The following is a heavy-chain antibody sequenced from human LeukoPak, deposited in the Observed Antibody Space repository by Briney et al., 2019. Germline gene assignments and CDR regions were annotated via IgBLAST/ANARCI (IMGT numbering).Heavy chain of an antibody. CDR3: AKEWGVDYDFWSGPTYFDY. D-gene: IGHD3-3*01. J-gene: IGHJ4*02. V-gene: IGHV3-30*18. CDR2: ISYDGSNK. CDR1: GFTFSDYY. Sequence: SLRLSCAASGFTFSDYYMSWVRQAPGKGLEWVAVISYDGSNKYYADSVKGRFTISRDNSKNTLYLQMNSLRAEDTAVYYCAKEWGVDYDFWSGPTYFDYWGQGTLVTVSS.